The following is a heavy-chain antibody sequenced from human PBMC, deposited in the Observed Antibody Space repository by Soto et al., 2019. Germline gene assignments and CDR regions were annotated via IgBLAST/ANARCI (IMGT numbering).Heavy chain of an antibody. CDR3: ARAGDTMVRGVIIMNYYGMDV. J-gene: IGHJ6*02. V-gene: IGHV4-38-2*01. CDR2: IHHSGTT. CDR1: GDSISSGYY. D-gene: IGHD3-10*01. Sequence: PSETLSRTCAVSGDSISSGYYWGWFRQPPGKGLEGVGNIHHSGTTYSNPSLTSRVTISIDRSKNQFALKLSSVTAADTAAYYCARAGDTMVRGVIIMNYYGMDVWGQGTTVTVS.